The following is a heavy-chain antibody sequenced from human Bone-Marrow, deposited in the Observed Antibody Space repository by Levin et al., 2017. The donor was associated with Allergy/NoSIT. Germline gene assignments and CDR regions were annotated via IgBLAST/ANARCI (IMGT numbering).Heavy chain of an antibody. Sequence: GGSLRLSCAASGFTFSSYGMHWVRQAPGKGLEWVAVISYDGSNKYYADSVKGRFTISRDNSKNTLYLQMNSLRAEDTAVYYCAKWASSSYRQRNKDYYYDYGMDVWGQGTTVTVSS. V-gene: IGHV3-30*18. CDR1: GFTFSSYG. CDR2: ISYDGSNK. CDR3: AKWASSSYRQRNKDYYYDYGMDV. D-gene: IGHD6-6*01. J-gene: IGHJ6*02.